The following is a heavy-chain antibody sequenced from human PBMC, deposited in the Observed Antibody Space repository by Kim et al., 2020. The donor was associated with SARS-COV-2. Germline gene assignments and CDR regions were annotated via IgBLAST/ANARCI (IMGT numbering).Heavy chain of an antibody. V-gene: IGHV3-15*01. Sequence: YAAPVKGRFTISRDDSKNTLYLQMNSLKTEDTAVYYCTTVVVITGRVMDVWGQGTTVTVSS. D-gene: IGHD3-22*01. CDR3: TTVVVITGRVMDV. J-gene: IGHJ6*02.